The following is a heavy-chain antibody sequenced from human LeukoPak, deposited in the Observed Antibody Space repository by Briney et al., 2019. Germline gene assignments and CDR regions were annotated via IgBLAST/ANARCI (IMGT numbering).Heavy chain of an antibody. CDR1: GFTFNSYA. J-gene: IGHJ3*02. CDR2: ISGSGGAT. Sequence: GGSLRLSCAASGFTFNSYAMTWVRQAPGKGLEWVSLISGSGGATYYADSMKGRFTISRDNSKNTLYLQMNSLRAEDTAVYYCAKDLSTYYDILTGYYPDAFDIWGQGTMVTVSS. D-gene: IGHD3-9*01. V-gene: IGHV3-23*01. CDR3: AKDLSTYYDILTGYYPDAFDI.